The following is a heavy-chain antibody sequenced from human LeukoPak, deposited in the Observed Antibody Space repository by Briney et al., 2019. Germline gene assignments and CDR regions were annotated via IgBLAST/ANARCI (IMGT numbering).Heavy chain of an antibody. CDR2: IHDSGSS. CDR1: GFSISSYY. CDR3: AREHDSSGYYYIVGAFDI. Sequence: PSETLSLTCTVPGFSISSYYWSWIRQPPGKGLEWIAYIHDSGSSNYNPSLKSRLTISIDTSRKEISLRLSSVTAADTAVYYCAREHDSSGYYYIVGAFDIWGQGTMVTVSS. D-gene: IGHD3-22*01. V-gene: IGHV4-59*01. J-gene: IGHJ3*02.